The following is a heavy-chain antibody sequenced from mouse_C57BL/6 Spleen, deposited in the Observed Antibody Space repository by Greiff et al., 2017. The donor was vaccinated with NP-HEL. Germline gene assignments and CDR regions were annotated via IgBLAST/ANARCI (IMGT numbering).Heavy chain of an antibody. CDR2: IYPGAGVT. V-gene: IGHV1-80*01. CDR1: GYAFSSYW. Sequence: VQLVESGAELVKPGASVKISCNASGYAFSSYWINWVTQRPGKGLEWIGQIYPGAGVTNYNGKFKGKATLTADKSSSTAYMQLSSLTSEDSAVYFCARYGSSRGWFDYWGKGTTLTVSS. CDR3: ARYGSSRGWFDY. J-gene: IGHJ2*01. D-gene: IGHD1-1*01.